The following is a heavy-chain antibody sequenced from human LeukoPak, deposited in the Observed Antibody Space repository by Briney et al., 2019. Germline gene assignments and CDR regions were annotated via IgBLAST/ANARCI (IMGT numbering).Heavy chain of an antibody. Sequence: AGGSLRLSCAASGFTFSSYSMNWVRQAPGKGLEWVSYISSSSSTIYYADSVKGRFTISRDNAKNSLYLQMNSLRAEDTAVYYCAREDSGYDFDYWGQGTLVTVSS. CDR2: ISSSSSTI. CDR3: AREDSGYDFDY. CDR1: GFTFSSYS. V-gene: IGHV3-48*01. J-gene: IGHJ4*02. D-gene: IGHD5-12*01.